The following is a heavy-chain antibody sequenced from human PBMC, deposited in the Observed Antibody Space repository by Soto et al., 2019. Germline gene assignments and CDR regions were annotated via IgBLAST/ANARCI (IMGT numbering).Heavy chain of an antibody. CDR3: ASSIFGVVIIHDAFDI. J-gene: IGHJ3*02. Sequence: GGSLRLSCAASGFTFSSYSMNWVRQAPGKGLEWVSYIRSSSSTIYYADSVKGRFTISRDNAKNSLYLQMNSLRAEDTAVYYCASSIFGVVIIHDAFDIWGQGTMVTVSS. CDR2: IRSSSSTI. D-gene: IGHD3-3*01. V-gene: IGHV3-48*04. CDR1: GFTFSSYS.